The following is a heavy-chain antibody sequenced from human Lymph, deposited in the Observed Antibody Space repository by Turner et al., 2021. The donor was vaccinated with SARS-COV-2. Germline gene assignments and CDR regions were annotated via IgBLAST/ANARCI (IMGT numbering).Heavy chain of an antibody. CDR3: ARDIPTTADYFDY. CDR1: GFTFSTYG. D-gene: IGHD4-17*01. CDR2: ISSSSSYI. Sequence: EVQLVESGGGLVKPGGSLNLPCAASGFTFSTYGMNWVRQAPGKGLDWISSISSSSSYIYYADSVKGRFTISRDDAKNSLYLQMNSLRAEDTAVYFCARDIPTTADYFDYWGQGTLVTVSS. V-gene: IGHV3-21*01. J-gene: IGHJ4*02.